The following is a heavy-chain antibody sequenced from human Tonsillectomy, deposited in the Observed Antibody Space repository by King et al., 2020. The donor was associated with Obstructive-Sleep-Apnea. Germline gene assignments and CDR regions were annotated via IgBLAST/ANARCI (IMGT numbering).Heavy chain of an antibody. CDR1: GGSISSGGYS. CDR2: IYYSGST. V-gene: IGHV4-30-4*07. Sequence: QLQESGPGLVKHSQTLSLTCAVSGGSISSGGYSWSWIRQPPGKGLEWIGYIYYSGSTYYNPSLKSRVTISVDTSKNKFSLKLSSVTAPDTAVYYCARALPKYCSGGSRSGNNLFDPWGQRTRVTVSS. D-gene: IGHD2-15*01. CDR3: ARALPKYCSGGSRSGNNLFDP. J-gene: IGHJ5*02.